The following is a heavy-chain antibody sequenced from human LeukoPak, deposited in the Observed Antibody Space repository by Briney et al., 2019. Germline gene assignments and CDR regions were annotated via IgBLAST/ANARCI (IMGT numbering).Heavy chain of an antibody. CDR3: ASSSRHYYDSSGYFDY. CDR1: GGSISSYY. CDR2: IYYSGST. V-gene: IGHV4-59*01. Sequence: SETLSLTCTVPGGSISSYYWSWIRQPPGKGLEWIGYIYYSGSTNYNPSLKSRVTISVDTSKNQFSLKLSSVTAADTAVYYCASSSRHYYDSSGYFDYWGQGTPVTVSS. D-gene: IGHD3-22*01. J-gene: IGHJ4*02.